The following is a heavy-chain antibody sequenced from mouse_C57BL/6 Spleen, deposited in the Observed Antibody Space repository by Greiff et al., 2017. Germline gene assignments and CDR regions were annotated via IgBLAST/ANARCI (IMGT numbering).Heavy chain of an antibody. D-gene: IGHD1-1*01. CDR2: IDPSDSYT. CDR1: GYTFTSYW. CDR3: ARRGGNYGSSVFDY. Sequence: VQLQQPGAELVKPGASVKLSCKASGYTFTSYWMQWVKQRPGQGLEWIGEIDPSDSYTNYNQKFKGKATLTVDTSSSTAYMQLSSLTSEDSAVYYCARRGGNYGSSVFDYWGQGTTLTVSS. J-gene: IGHJ2*01. V-gene: IGHV1-50*01.